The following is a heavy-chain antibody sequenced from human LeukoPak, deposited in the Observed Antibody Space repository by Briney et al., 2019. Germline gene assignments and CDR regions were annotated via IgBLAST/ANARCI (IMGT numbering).Heavy chain of an antibody. Sequence: GASVKVSCKASGYTFTGYYMHWVRQAPGQGLERMGWINPNSGGTNYAQKFQGRVTMTRDTSISTAYMELSRLRSDDTAVYYCARESSGSYTPAYYYYMDVWGKGTTVTVSS. J-gene: IGHJ6*03. CDR3: ARESSGSYTPAYYYYMDV. D-gene: IGHD3-10*01. CDR2: INPNSGGT. CDR1: GYTFTGYY. V-gene: IGHV1-2*02.